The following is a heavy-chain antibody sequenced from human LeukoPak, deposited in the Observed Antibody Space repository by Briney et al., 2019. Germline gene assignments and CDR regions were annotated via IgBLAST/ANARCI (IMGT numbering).Heavy chain of an antibody. Sequence: QAGGSLRLSCEASGFAFSLFAMSWLRQPPGKGLEWVSTINANRGTRSYAASVRGRFTISRDNYKNRVYLQLNTLRAEDTAVYYCAKPISGGLAVTADWFDPWGQGTLVVVSS. CDR1: GFAFSLFA. D-gene: IGHD6-19*01. CDR2: INANRGTR. J-gene: IGHJ5*01. V-gene: IGHV3-23*01. CDR3: AKPISGGLAVTADWFDP.